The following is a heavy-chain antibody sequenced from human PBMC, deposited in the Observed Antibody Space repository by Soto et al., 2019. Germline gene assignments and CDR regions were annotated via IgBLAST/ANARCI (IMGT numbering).Heavy chain of an antibody. Sequence: SETLSLTCSVSGGSVNSSSYFWGWVRQPPGKGLEWIGSIYYSGSTYYNPSLRSRVTISVDTSKNQFSLKLSSVTAADTAVFYCARHYSSGSRNWFDPWGQGTLVTVSS. CDR1: GGSVNSSSYF. V-gene: IGHV4-39*01. CDR3: ARHYSSGSRNWFDP. CDR2: IYYSGST. J-gene: IGHJ5*02. D-gene: IGHD6-19*01.